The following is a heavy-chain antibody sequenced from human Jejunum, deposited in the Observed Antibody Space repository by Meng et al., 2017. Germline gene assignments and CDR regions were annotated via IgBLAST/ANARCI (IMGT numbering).Heavy chain of an antibody. CDR1: GGSMDRCGPY. CDR3: ARATAGNSEYFQN. CDR2: IHYSGGT. Sequence: QVRWMESVPGLVMSPLPLSPPGTCDGGSMDRCGPYWSWIRQDPGKGLEWIGYIHYSGGTYYHPSLTSRVTISVDTSKNQFSLKLNSVSAADTAVYYCARATAGNSEYFQNWGQGTLVTVSS. D-gene: IGHD4-23*01. J-gene: IGHJ1*01. V-gene: IGHV4-31*03.